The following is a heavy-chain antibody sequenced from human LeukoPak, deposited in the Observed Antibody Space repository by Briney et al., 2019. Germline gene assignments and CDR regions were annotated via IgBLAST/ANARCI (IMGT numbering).Heavy chain of an antibody. V-gene: IGHV4-59*08. CDR2: IYYSGSGST. CDR3: ARVHGDYVDY. D-gene: IGHD4-17*01. CDR1: GGSISSYY. J-gene: IGHJ4*02. Sequence: SETLSLTCAVPGGSISSYYWSWIRQPPGKGLEWIGYIYYSGSGSTNYNPSLKSRVTMSVDTSKNQFSLKLSSVTAADTAVYYCARVHGDYVDYWGQGTLVTVSS.